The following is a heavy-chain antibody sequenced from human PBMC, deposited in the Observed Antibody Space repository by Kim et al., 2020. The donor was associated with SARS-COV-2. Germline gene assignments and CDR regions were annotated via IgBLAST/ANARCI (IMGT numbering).Heavy chain of an antibody. J-gene: IGHJ5*01. CDR2: VNHDGVS. CDR1: GGSFNYY. V-gene: IGHV4-34*01. Sequence: SETLSLTCAVYGGSFNYYWSWIRLPPGKGLEWIGEVNHDGVSNYNPSLKTRVTISVDTSKNQFSLRLDSMTASDTAVYYCARGLSRQYYDFWSGYPNNWFDSWGQGTQVTVFS. CDR3: ARGLSRQYYDFWSGYPNNWFDS. D-gene: IGHD3-3*01.